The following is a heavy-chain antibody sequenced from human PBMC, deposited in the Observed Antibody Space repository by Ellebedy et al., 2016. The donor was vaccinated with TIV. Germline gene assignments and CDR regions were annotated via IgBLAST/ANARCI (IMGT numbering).Heavy chain of an antibody. CDR3: ARLAFDYDWGSYRYTDQVPFDY. CDR2: IYYSGST. V-gene: IGHV4-39*01. J-gene: IGHJ4*02. D-gene: IGHD3-16*02. Sequence: MPSETLSLTCTVSGGSISSYYWGWIRQPPGKGLEWIEIIYYSGSTYYNPSLKSRVPISVDTSKNQFSLKLSPVTAADTAVYYCARLAFDYDWGSYRYTDQVPFDYWGQGTLVTVSS. CDR1: GGSISSYY.